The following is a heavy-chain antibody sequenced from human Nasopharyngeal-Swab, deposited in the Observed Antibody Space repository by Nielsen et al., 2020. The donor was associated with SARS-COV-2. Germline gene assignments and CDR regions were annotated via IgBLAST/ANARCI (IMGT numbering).Heavy chain of an antibody. Sequence: ASVKVSCKASGYTFTSYGISWVRQAPGQGFEWMGWISAYNGNTNYAQKLQGRVTMTTDTSTSTAYMELRSLRSDDTAVYYCARDSLYYDFWSGSDYYYYGMDVWGQGTTVTVSS. CDR1: GYTFTSYG. D-gene: IGHD3-3*01. V-gene: IGHV1-18*01. CDR3: ARDSLYYDFWSGSDYYYYGMDV. CDR2: ISAYNGNT. J-gene: IGHJ6*02.